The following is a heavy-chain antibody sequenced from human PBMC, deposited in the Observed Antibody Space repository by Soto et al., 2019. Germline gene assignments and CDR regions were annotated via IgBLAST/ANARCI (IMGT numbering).Heavy chain of an antibody. CDR2: IYSGGST. Sequence: GGSLRFSCAASGFTVSSNYMSWVRQAPGKGLEWVSVIYSGGSTYYADSVKGRFTISRDNSKNTLYLQMNSLRAEDTAVYYCARNYDILTADAFDIWGQGTMVTVSS. CDR3: ARNYDILTADAFDI. J-gene: IGHJ3*02. V-gene: IGHV3-66*01. D-gene: IGHD3-9*01. CDR1: GFTVSSNY.